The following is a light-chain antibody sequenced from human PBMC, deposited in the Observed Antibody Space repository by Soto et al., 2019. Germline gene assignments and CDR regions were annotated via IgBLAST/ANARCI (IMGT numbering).Light chain of an antibody. CDR3: LQDYNYPLT. CDR1: QGIRND. J-gene: IGKJ4*01. Sequence: AIQMTQSPSSLSASVGDRVTITCRASQGIRNDLGWYQQRPGKAPKLLINAASSLQSGVPSRFSGSVSGTDFTLTISSLQPEDFATYYCLQDYNYPLTFGGGTKVEIK. CDR2: AAS. V-gene: IGKV1-6*01.